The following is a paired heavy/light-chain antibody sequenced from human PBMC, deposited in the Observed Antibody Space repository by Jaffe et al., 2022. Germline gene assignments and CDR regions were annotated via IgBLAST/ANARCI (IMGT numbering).Heavy chain of an antibody. J-gene: IGHJ2*01. CDR1: GGSISSSNW. V-gene: IGHV4-4*02. Sequence: QVQLQESGPGLVKPSGTLSLTCAVSGGSISSSNWWSWVRQPPGKGLEWIGEIYHSGSTNYNPSLKSRVTISVDKSKNQFSLKLSSVTAADTAVYYCARDGPSRITIFGVVIHYWYFDLWGRGTLVTVSS. CDR2: IYHSGST. D-gene: IGHD3-3*01. CDR3: ARDGPSRITIFGVVIHYWYFDL.
Light chain of an antibody. V-gene: IGKV3-11*01. Sequence: EIVLTQSPATLSLSPGERATLSCRASQSVSSYLAWYQQKPGQAPRLLIYDASNRATGIPARFSGSGSGTDFTLTISSLEPEDFAVYYCQQRSNWTLTFGGGTKVEIK. CDR3: QQRSNWTLT. J-gene: IGKJ4*01. CDR2: DAS. CDR1: QSVSSY.